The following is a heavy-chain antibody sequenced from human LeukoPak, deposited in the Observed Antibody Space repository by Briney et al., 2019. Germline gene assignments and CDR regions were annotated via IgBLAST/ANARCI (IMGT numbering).Heavy chain of an antibody. V-gene: IGHV5-51*01. CDR2: IYPGDSDT. J-gene: IGHJ4*02. CDR3: ARHSSYVSGLYSSGWYQIDY. D-gene: IGHD6-19*01. CDR1: GYSFTSYW. Sequence: HGESLKISCKGSGYSFTSYWIGWVRQMPGKGLEWMGIIYPGDSDTRYSPSFQGQVTISADKSISTAYLQWSSLKASDTAMYYCARHSSYVSGLYSSGWYQIDYWGQGTLVTVSS.